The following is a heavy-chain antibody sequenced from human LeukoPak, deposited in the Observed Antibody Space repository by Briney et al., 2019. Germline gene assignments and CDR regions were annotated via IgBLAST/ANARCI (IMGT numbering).Heavy chain of an antibody. V-gene: IGHV1-46*01. Sequence: ASVKVSCKASGYTFTNYYMHWVRQAPGQGLEWMGIINPSGGSTSYAQKFQGRVTMTRDRSTSTVYMEVSSLRSEDTAVYYCAREWGIAAMSDNWFDPWGQGTLVTVSS. D-gene: IGHD6-13*01. CDR2: INPSGGST. CDR3: AREWGIAAMSDNWFDP. CDR1: GYTFTNYY. J-gene: IGHJ5*02.